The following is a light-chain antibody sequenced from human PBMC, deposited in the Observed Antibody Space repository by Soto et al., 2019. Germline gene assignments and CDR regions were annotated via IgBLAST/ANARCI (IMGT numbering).Light chain of an antibody. V-gene: IGLV7-46*01. CDR3: LLSYSGARV. Sequence: QAVVTQEPSLPVSPGGTVTLTGGSSTGAVTSGHYPYWFQQKPGQAPRTLIYDTSNKYSWTPARFSGSLLGGKAALTLSGAHPEDEAEYYCLLSYSGARVFGGGPKVTVL. CDR2: DTS. CDR1: TGAVTSGHY. J-gene: IGLJ3*02.